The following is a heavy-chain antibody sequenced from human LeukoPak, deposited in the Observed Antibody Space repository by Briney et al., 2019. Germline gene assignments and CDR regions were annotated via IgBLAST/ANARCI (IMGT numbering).Heavy chain of an antibody. CDR1: GFTFSSYA. Sequence: GGSLRLSCAASGFTFSSYAMSWVRQAPGKGLEWVSAISGSGGSTYYADSVKGRFTISRDNTKNTLYLQMNSLRAEDTAVYYCAKDPLLWFGELYGPLTLYWFNPWGQGTLVTVSS. CDR2: ISGSGGST. V-gene: IGHV3-23*01. D-gene: IGHD3-10*01. J-gene: IGHJ5*02. CDR3: AKDPLLWFGELYGPLTLYWFNP.